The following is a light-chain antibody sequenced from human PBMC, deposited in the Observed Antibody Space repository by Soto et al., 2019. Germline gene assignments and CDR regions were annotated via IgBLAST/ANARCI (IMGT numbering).Light chain of an antibody. J-gene: IGKJ5*01. V-gene: IGKV2-30*02. CDR1: QSLVHSDGIAY. Sequence: DVVMTQSPLSLPVTLGQPASISCRSNQSLVHSDGIAYFSWFQQRPGRSPRRLIYKVFNRDSGVPARLGGGGSGTDFELKISGVEVEVVGVYSCSKGTHGPTTSGKGTRLEIK. CDR2: KVF. CDR3: SKGTHGPTT.